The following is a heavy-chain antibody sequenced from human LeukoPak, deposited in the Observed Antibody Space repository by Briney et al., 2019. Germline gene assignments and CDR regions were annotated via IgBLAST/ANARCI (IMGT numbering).Heavy chain of an antibody. CDR1: GFTFSNYA. CDR2: INEVGDDT. V-gene: IGHV3-23*01. J-gene: IGHJ6*02. Sequence: GGSLRLSCAVSGFTFSNYAMSWVRQTPARGPEWVSSINEVGDDTNYVDSVRGRFTVSRDNSKNTLYLQLNSLRAEDTALYYCARDTGYNYGAHAMDVWGQGTTVTVSS. D-gene: IGHD4/OR15-4a*01. CDR3: ARDTGYNYGAHAMDV.